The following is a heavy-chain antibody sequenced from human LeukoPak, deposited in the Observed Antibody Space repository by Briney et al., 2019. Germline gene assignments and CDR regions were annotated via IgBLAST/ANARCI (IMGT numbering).Heavy chain of an antibody. CDR1: GGTFSSYA. J-gene: IGHJ6*02. V-gene: IGHV1-69*06. Sequence: SVKVSCTASGGTFSSYAISWVRQAPGQGLEWMGGIIPIFGTANYAQKFQGRVTITADKSTSTAYMELSSLRSEDTAVYYCARDDDWSMDSLLSYYYYGMDVWGQGTTVTVSS. D-gene: IGHD3-3*01. CDR2: IIPIFGTA. CDR3: ARDDDWSMDSLLSYYYYGMDV.